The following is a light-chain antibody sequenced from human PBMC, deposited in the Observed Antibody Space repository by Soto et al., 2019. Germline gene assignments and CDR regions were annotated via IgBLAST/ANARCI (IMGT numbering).Light chain of an antibody. Sequence: EIVMTQSPATLSVSPGEGATLSCRARQSVSNNVAWYQQKPGQAPRLLIFGASTRDTGIPVRFSGSGSGRQFTLTISSLQSEDFAVYHCHQYNDGPGGTFGQGTKVEIK. CDR3: HQYNDGPGGT. CDR2: GAS. V-gene: IGKV3-15*01. J-gene: IGKJ1*01. CDR1: QSVSNN.